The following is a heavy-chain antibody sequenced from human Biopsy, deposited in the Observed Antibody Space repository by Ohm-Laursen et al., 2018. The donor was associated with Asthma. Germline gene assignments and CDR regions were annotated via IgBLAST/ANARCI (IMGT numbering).Heavy chain of an antibody. CDR3: ARQSGQDYGDRSAFDT. D-gene: IGHD4-17*01. V-gene: IGHV3-30*03. J-gene: IGHJ3*02. Sequence: SLRLSCAASGFVFSQCGMHWVRQGPGKGLEWVALVSSDGHNKYYEDSVEGRFSISRDNSRNRLYLEINRLTVEDSAVYFCARQSGQDYGDRSAFDTWGQGTKVAVSS. CDR1: GFVFSQCG. CDR2: VSSDGHNK.